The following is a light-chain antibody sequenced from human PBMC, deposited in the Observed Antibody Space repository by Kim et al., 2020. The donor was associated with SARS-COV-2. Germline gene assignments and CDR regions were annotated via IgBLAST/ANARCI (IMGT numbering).Light chain of an antibody. V-gene: IGKV1-8*01. CDR3: QQYYRYPWT. Sequence: AIRMTQSPSSFSASTGDRVTITCRASQGISSYLAWYQQKPGKAPKLLIYAASTLQSGVPSRFSGSGSGTDFTLTSSCLQSEDFATYYCQQYYRYPWTFGQGTKVDIK. J-gene: IGKJ1*01. CDR2: AAS. CDR1: QGISSY.